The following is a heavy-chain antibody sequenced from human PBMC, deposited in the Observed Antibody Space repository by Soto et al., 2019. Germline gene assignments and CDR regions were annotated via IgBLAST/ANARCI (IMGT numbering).Heavy chain of an antibody. CDR2: ISWNSCSI. CDR1: GFTFDDYA. CDR3: AKEDDAFDI. J-gene: IGHJ3*02. V-gene: IGHV3-9*01. Sequence: EVQLVESGGGLVQPGRSLRLSCAASGFTFDDYAMHWVRQAPGKGLEWVSGISWNSCSISYADSVKGRFTISRDNAKNSLYLQMNSLRAEDTALYYCAKEDDAFDIWGQGTMVTVSS.